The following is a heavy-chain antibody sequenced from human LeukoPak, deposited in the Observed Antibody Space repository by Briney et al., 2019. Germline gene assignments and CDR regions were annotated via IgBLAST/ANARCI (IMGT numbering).Heavy chain of an antibody. CDR1: GGSFSGYY. CDR2: INHSGST. D-gene: IGHD3-16*02. V-gene: IGHV4-34*01. Sequence: KPSETLSLTCAVYGGSFSGYYWSWIRQLPGKGLEWIGEINHSGSTNYNPSLKSRVTISVDTSKNQFSLKLSSVTAADTAVYYCARRVYDYVWGSYRPIDYWGQGTLVTVSS. CDR3: ARRVYDYVWGSYRPIDY. J-gene: IGHJ4*02.